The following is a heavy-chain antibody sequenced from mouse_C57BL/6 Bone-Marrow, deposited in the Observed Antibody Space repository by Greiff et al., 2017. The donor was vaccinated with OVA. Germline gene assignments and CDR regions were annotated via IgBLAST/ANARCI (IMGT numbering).Heavy chain of an antibody. J-gene: IGHJ4*01. CDR1: GYTFTSYG. V-gene: IGHV1-81*01. CDR2: IYPRSGNT. CDR3: ARDPHSSGYDYYAMDY. Sequence: VKLQQSGAELARPGASVKLSCKASGYTFTSYGISWVKQRTGQGLEWIGEIYPRSGNTYYNEKFKGKATLTADKSSSTAYMELRSLTSEDSAVYFCARDPHSSGYDYYAMDYWGQGTSVTVSS. D-gene: IGHD3-2*02.